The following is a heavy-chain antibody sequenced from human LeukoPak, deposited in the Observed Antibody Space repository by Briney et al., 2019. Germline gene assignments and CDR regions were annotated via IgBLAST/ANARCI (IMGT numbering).Heavy chain of an antibody. CDR1: GVTFSNYC. V-gene: IGHV3-23*01. Sequence: GGSLRLSCAASGVTFSNYCMSWVRQAPGKGLEWVSVVSGSGGTTYYADSAKGRFTISRDNSKNTVCLQMNSMRAEDTAVYYCAISLDLAVAGNDYWGQGTQVTVSS. CDR2: VSGSGGTT. CDR3: AISLDLAVAGNDY. D-gene: IGHD6-19*01. J-gene: IGHJ4*02.